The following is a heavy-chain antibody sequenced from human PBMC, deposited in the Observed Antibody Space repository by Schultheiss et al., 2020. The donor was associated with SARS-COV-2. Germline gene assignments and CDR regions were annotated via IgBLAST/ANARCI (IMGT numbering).Heavy chain of an antibody. CDR2: IYYSGST. V-gene: IGHV4-30-4*01. CDR3: ARDGGPASGMDV. J-gene: IGHJ6*02. Sequence: SETLSLTCTVSGGSISTGDYYWSWIRQPPGKGLEWIGYIYYSGSTYYNPSLKSRVTISVDTSKNQFSLKLSSVTAADTAVYYCARDGGPASGMDVWGQGTTVTVSS. D-gene: IGHD3-16*01. CDR1: GGSISTGDYY.